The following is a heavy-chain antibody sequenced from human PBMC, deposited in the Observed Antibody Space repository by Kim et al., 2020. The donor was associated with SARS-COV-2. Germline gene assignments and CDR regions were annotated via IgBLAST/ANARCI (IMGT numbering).Heavy chain of an antibody. D-gene: IGHD3-22*01. J-gene: IGHJ4*02. CDR3: AKHKAAGSGYLSYFDY. V-gene: IGHV3-23*01. Sequence: DSVKGRFTFSRDKSKSTAYLQMDSLRVEDTAIYYCAKHKAAGSGYLSYFDYWGQGVLVTVSS.